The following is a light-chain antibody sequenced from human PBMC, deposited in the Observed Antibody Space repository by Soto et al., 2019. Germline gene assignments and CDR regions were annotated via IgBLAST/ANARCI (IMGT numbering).Light chain of an antibody. V-gene: IGKV3-20*01. CDR1: QSVSSNY. CDR3: QQYGDLPWT. Sequence: ALTQSPGTLSSSPGERATLSCRASQSVSSNYLAWYQQKPGQAPRLLIYGGSSRATGIPDRFSGSGSGTDFTLSIDRLESEDFAVYFCQQYGDLPWTFGQGTKVDIK. J-gene: IGKJ1*01. CDR2: GGS.